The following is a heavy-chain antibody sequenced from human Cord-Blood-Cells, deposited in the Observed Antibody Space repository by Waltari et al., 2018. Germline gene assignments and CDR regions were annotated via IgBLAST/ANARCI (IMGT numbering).Heavy chain of an antibody. CDR3: ARGVDTRYYYMDV. Sequence: QVQLQQWGAGLLKPSETLSLTCAVYGGSFRGYYSSWLRQPPVRGLEWMREINHSGSTNSNPSLKSRVTISVDTSKNQFSLKLSSVTAADTAVYYCARGVDTRYYYMDVWGKGTTVTVSS. CDR2: INHSGST. D-gene: IGHD5-18*01. J-gene: IGHJ6*03. CDR1: GGSFRGYY. V-gene: IGHV4-34*01.